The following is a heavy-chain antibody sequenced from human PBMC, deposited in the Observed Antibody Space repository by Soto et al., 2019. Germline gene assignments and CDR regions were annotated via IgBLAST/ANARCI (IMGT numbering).Heavy chain of an antibody. CDR3: ARHAYDFWSGHPNPRYYYVMDV. CDR1: GEIFSIYW. J-gene: IGHJ6*02. V-gene: IGHV5-51*01. D-gene: IGHD3-3*01. CDR2: IYPGDSNT. Sequence: GAALKISCEACGEIFSIYWMGWVRQMTGKGMEXMVIIYPGDSNTRYSPSLQGQVTISVDKSISTAYLQWSSLKATDTAMYYCARHAYDFWSGHPNPRYYYVMDVWGQGTTVTVSS.